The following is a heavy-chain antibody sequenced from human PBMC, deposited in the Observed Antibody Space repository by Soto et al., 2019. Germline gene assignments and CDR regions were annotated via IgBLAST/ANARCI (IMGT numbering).Heavy chain of an antibody. D-gene: IGHD3-9*01. V-gene: IGHV3-30*18. Sequence: QVQLVESGGGVVQPGRSLRLSCAASGFTFSSYGMHWVRQAPGKGLEWVAVISYDGSNKYYADSVKGRFTISRDNSKHPLYLQMNSLRSEDTAVYYCAKARHWLGTRDYYYGMDVWGQGTTVTLSS. CDR3: AKARHWLGTRDYYYGMDV. CDR1: GFTFSSYG. CDR2: ISYDGSNK. J-gene: IGHJ6*02.